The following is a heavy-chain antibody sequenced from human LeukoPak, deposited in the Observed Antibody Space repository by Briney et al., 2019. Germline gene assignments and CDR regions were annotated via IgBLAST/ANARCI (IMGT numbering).Heavy chain of an antibody. CDR1: GDSISSYY. CDR3: ARTTVTTFDY. V-gene: IGHV4-59*12. D-gene: IGHD4-17*01. CDR2: IYYSGST. Sequence: NPSETLSLICTVSGDSISSYYWSWIRQPPGKGLEWIGYIYYSGSTYYNPSLKSRVTISVGTSKNQFSLKLSSVTAADTAVYYCARTTVTTFDYWGQGTLVTVSS. J-gene: IGHJ4*02.